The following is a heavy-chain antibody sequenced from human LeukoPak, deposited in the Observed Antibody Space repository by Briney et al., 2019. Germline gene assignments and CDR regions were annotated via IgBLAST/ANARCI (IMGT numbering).Heavy chain of an antibody. J-gene: IGHJ4*02. V-gene: IGHV5-51*01. CDR1: GYSFTSYW. CDR2: IYPGDSDT. CDR3: ARTYCSSTSCPLEILGY. Sequence: GESLKISCKGSGYSFTSYWIGWVRQMPGKGLEWMGIIYPGDSDTRYSPSFQGQVPISADKSISTAYLQWSSLKASDTAMYYCARTYCSSTSCPLEILGYWGQGTLVTVSS. D-gene: IGHD2-2*01.